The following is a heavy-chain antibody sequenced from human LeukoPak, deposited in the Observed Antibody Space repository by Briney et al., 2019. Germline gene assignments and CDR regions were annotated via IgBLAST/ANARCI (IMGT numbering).Heavy chain of an antibody. V-gene: IGHV1-2*02. CDR1: GYTFTGYY. Sequence: ASVTVSCTASGYTFTGYYMHWVRQAPGQGLEWMGWINPNSGGTNYAQKFQGRVTITRDTSISTAYMELSRLRSDDTAVYYCAREFADGRGFDYWGQGTLVTVSS. CDR3: AREFADGRGFDY. CDR2: INPNSGGT. J-gene: IGHJ4*02. D-gene: IGHD3-10*01.